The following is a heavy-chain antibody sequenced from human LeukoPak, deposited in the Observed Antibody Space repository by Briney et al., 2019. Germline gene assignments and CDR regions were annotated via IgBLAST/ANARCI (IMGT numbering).Heavy chain of an antibody. CDR2: ISNDGGGT. CDR3: AKGSSGYFADL. CDR1: GFTSSIYA. D-gene: IGHD3-22*01. J-gene: IGHJ5*02. V-gene: IGHV3-23*01. Sequence: PGGSLRLSCAASGFTSSIYAMNWVRQAPGKGLEWVSAISNDGGGTQYADFVEGRFTISRDNSKNTLFLQMSSLRAEDTALYYCAKGSSGYFADLWGQGTLVTVSS.